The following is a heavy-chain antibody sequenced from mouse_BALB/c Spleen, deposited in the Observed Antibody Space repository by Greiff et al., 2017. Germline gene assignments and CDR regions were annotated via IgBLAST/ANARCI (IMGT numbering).Heavy chain of an antibody. CDR1: GYSFTSYW. J-gene: IGHJ4*01. D-gene: IGHD2-4*01. CDR2: IYPGNSDT. CDR3: TNMITTGYAMDY. V-gene: IGHV1-5*01. Sequence: VQLQQSGTVLARPGASVKMSCKASGYSFTSYWMHWVKQRPGQGLEWIGAIYPGNSDTSYNQKFKGKAKLTAVTSASTAYMELSSLTNEDSAVYYCTNMITTGYAMDYWGQGTSVTVSS.